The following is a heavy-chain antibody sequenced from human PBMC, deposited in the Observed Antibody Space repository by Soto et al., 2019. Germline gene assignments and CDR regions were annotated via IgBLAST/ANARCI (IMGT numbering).Heavy chain of an antibody. Sequence: SETLSLTCTVSGGSIRSGDYYWSWIRQPPGKGLEWIGYVYYSGSTDYNPSLKSRVTISVDTSKNQFSLKLSSVTAADTAVYYCARGKFYYESSGYYSWFDPWGQGTLGTVSS. CDR3: ARGKFYYESSGYYSWFDP. CDR2: VYYSGST. J-gene: IGHJ5*02. V-gene: IGHV4-30-4*01. D-gene: IGHD3-22*01. CDR1: GGSIRSGDYY.